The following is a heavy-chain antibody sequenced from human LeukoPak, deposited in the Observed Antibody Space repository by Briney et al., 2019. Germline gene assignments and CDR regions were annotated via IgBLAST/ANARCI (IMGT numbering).Heavy chain of an antibody. CDR2: ISYDGSNK. CDR3: ARVSVNIAAGTVLHDY. D-gene: IGHD6-13*01. CDR1: GFTFSSYA. Sequence: GRSLRLSCAASGFTFSSYAMHWVRQVPGKGLEWVAVISYDGSNKYYADSVKGRFTISRDNSKNTLYLQMNSLRAEDTAVYYCARVSVNIAAGTVLHDYWGQGTLVTVSS. J-gene: IGHJ4*02. V-gene: IGHV3-30-3*01.